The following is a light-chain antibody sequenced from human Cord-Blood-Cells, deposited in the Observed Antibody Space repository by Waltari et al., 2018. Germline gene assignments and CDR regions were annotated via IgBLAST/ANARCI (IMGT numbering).Light chain of an antibody. CDR1: SSDVGGYHY. CDR2: DVS. Sequence: QSALTQPRSVSGSPGPSVTISRTGTSSDVGGYHYVSWYQQHPGKAPKLMIYDVSKRPSGVPDRFSGSKSGNTASLTISGLQAEDEADYYCCSYAGSYTLVFGGGTKLTVL. CDR3: CSYAGSYTLV. J-gene: IGLJ3*02. V-gene: IGLV2-11*01.